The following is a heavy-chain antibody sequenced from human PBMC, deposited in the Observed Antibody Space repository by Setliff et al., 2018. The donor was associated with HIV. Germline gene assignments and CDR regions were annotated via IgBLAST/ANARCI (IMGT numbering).Heavy chain of an antibody. CDR1: GYIFISYG. CDR3: ARAPKRVYYYGSGTYLHDAFGI. D-gene: IGHD3-10*01. V-gene: IGHV1-18*01. J-gene: IGHJ3*02. Sequence: GASVKVSCKASGYIFISYGFSWVRQAPGQGLEWMGWISAYNGNTNYAQKLQGRVTMTTDTSTSTAYMELRNLRSDDTAVYYCARAPKRVYYYGSGTYLHDAFGIWGQGTMVTV. CDR2: ISAYNGNT.